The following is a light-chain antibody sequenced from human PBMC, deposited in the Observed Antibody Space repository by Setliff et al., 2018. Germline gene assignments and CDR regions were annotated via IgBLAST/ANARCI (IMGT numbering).Light chain of an antibody. Sequence: SALTQPPSASGSPGQSVTTSCTGTSSDVGGYNYVSWYQQHPGKAPKLMIYEVSKRPSGVPDRFSGSKSGNTASLTVSGLQAEDEADYYCSSYAGSNNYVVFGGGTKVNVL. V-gene: IGLV2-8*01. CDR2: EVS. CDR1: SSDVGGYNY. J-gene: IGLJ2*01. CDR3: SSYAGSNNYVV.